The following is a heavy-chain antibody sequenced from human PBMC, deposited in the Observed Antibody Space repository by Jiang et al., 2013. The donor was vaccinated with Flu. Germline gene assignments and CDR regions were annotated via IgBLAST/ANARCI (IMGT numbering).Heavy chain of an antibody. CDR2: ISWDGGNT. CDR3: AKEKGETRKQQPPDYFDY. Sequence: VQLVESGGVVIQPGGSLRLSCAASGFTFNDFAMHWVRQSPGKGLEWVSFISWDGGNTYYADSVKGRFTISRDNSKNSLYLQMNSLRPEDTALYYCAKEKGETRKQQPPDYFDYWGQGTLVTVSS. D-gene: IGHD1/OR15-1a*01. J-gene: IGHJ4*02. V-gene: IGHV3-43D*04. CDR1: GFTFNDFA.